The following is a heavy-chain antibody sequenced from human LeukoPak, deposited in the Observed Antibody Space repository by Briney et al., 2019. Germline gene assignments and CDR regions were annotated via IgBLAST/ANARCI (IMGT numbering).Heavy chain of an antibody. J-gene: IGHJ5*02. CDR3: ARGYCSGGSCYPVENWFDP. D-gene: IGHD2-15*01. CDR2: INPNSGGT. V-gene: IGHV1-2*06. Sequence: ASVKVSCKAAGYTFTGYYMFWVRQAPGQGLEWMGRINPNSGGTNYAQKFQGRVTMTRDTSISTAYMELSRLRSDDTAVYYCARGYCSGGSCYPVENWFDPWGQGTLVTVSS. CDR1: GYTFTGYY.